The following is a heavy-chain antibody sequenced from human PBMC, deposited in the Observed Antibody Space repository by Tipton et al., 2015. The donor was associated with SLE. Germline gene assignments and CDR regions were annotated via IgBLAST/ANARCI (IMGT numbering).Heavy chain of an antibody. J-gene: IGHJ5*02. CDR3: ARGWWFDP. CDR2: INHSGST. CDR1: GGSISGYY. V-gene: IGHV4-34*01. Sequence: TLSLTCTVPGGSISGYYWSWIRQPPGKGLEWIGEINHSGSTNYNPSLKSRVTISINTSKNQFSLNLSSVTAADTAVYFCARGWWFDPWGQGTLVTVSS.